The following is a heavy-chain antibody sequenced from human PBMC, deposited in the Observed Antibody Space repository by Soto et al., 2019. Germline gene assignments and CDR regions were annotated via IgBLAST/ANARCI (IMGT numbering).Heavy chain of an antibody. CDR3: ERRQGAFYYYFGVDV. J-gene: IGHJ6*01. D-gene: IGHD1-1*01. V-gene: IGHV4-39*01. Sequence: QLQLQESGPGLVKPSETLSLTCTVSGDSISSNSYYWGWIRQPPGKGLEWVGPIYYSGRNCNTPSLKSPVTISVDTSKNQFSLKRRSVGAADAAVYYWERRQGAFYYYFGVDV. CDR1: GDSISSNSYY. CDR2: IYYSGRN.